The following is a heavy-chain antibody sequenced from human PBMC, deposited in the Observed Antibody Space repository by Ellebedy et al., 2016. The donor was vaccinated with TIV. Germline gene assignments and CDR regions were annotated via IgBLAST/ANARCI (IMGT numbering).Heavy chain of an antibody. CDR1: GFTFSSYA. Sequence: SLKISXAASGFTFSSYAMHWVRQAPGKGLEWVSGISWNSGSIGYADSVKGRFTISRDNAKNSLYLQMNSLRAEDTAVYYCARGEDYSNYDRFDPWGQGTLVTVSS. D-gene: IGHD4-11*01. J-gene: IGHJ5*02. CDR3: ARGEDYSNYDRFDP. V-gene: IGHV3-9*01. CDR2: ISWNSGSI.